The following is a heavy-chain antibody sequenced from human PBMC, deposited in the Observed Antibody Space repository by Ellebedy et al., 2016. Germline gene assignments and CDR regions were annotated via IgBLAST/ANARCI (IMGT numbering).Heavy chain of an antibody. CDR3: ARESVAGDFDY. CDR2: IAITGDT. Sequence: GESLKISCAASGFTFSNYDMHWVRQVTGKGLEWVSGIAITGDTYYPGSVKGRFTISRENAKNSLYLQMNSLRAGDTAVYYCARESVAGDFDYWGQGTLVTVSS. D-gene: IGHD6-19*01. V-gene: IGHV3-13*04. CDR1: GFTFSNYD. J-gene: IGHJ4*02.